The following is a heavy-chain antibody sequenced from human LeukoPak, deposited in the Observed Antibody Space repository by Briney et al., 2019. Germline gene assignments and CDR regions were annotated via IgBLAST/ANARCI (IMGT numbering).Heavy chain of an antibody. V-gene: IGHV3-66*01. CDR1: GFTVSSSY. CDR3: ARVAVGGLFDY. J-gene: IGHJ4*02. Sequence: GGSLRLSCAASGFTVSSSYMNWVRETPGKGLDWVSVIYSGGTTYYADSVKGRFTIYRDSSKNTVYLQMHSLRVDDTAGYYCARVAVGGLFDYWGQGTLVTVSA. D-gene: IGHD3-16*01. CDR2: IYSGGTT.